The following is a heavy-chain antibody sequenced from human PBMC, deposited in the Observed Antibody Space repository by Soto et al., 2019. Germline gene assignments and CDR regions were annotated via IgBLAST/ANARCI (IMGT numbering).Heavy chain of an antibody. CDR3: ARGTYSGSYYVY. D-gene: IGHD1-26*01. J-gene: IGHJ4*02. CDR2: IYYSGST. V-gene: IGHV4-31*03. Sequence: NPSETLSLTCTVSGGSISSGGYYWSWIRQHPGKGLEWIGYIYYSGSTYYNPSLKSRVTISVDTSKNQFSLKLSSVTAADTAVYYCARGTYSGSYYVYWGQGTLVTVSS. CDR1: GGSISSGGYY.